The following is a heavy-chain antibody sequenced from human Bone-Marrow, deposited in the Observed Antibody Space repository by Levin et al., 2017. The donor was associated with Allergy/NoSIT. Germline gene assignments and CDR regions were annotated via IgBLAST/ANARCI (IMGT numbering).Heavy chain of an antibody. CDR1: GGSFSGYY. CDR2: INHSGST. Sequence: SETLSLTCAVYGGSFSGYYWSWIRQPPGKGLEWIGEINHSGSTNYNPSLKSRVTISVDTSKNQFSLKLISVTAADTAVYYCARGDGGNDYYMDVWGKGTTVTVSS. V-gene: IGHV4-34*01. CDR3: ARGDGGNDYYMDV. D-gene: IGHD1-1*01. J-gene: IGHJ6*03.